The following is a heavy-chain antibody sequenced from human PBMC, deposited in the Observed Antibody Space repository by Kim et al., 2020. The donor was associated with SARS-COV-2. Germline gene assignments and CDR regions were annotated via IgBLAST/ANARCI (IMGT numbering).Heavy chain of an antibody. J-gene: IGHJ5*02. CDR1: GGSISSSSYY. CDR2: IYYSGST. CDR3: ARHVQQLVGDNWFDP. Sequence: SETLSLTCTVSGGSISSSSYYWGWIRQPPGKGLEWIGSIYYSGSTYYNPSLKSRVTISVDTSKNQFSLKLSSVTAADTAVYYCARHVQQLVGDNWFDPWGQGTLVTVSS. V-gene: IGHV4-39*01. D-gene: IGHD6-13*01.